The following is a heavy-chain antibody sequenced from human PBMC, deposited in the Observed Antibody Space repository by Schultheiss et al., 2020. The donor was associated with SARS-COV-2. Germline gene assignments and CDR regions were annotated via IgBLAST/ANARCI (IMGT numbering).Heavy chain of an antibody. CDR3: ARVSIVATTTWYYFDY. Sequence: SETLSLTCTVSGGSISSGGYYWSWIRQHPGKGLEWIGYIYYSGSTYYNPSLKSRVTISVDTSKNQFSLKLSSVTAADTAVYYCARVSIVATTTWYYFDYWGQGTLVTVSS. D-gene: IGHD5-12*01. J-gene: IGHJ4*02. CDR2: IYYSGST. V-gene: IGHV4-31*03. CDR1: GGSISSGGYY.